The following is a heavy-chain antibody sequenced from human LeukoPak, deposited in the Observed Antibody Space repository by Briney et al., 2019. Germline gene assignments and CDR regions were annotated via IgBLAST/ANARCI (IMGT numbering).Heavy chain of an antibody. J-gene: IGHJ4*02. CDR1: GFTFYSYS. CDR2: ISHNGGST. V-gene: IGHV3-64*01. D-gene: IGHD2-2*01. CDR3: ARRYCSSTSCLFDY. Sequence: GGSLRLSCAASGFTFYSYSMHWVRQTPGKGLEYVSAISHNGGSTYYASSVKGRFTISRDNSKNTLYLQMGSLRAEDTAVYYCARRYCSSTSCLFDYWGQGTLVTVSS.